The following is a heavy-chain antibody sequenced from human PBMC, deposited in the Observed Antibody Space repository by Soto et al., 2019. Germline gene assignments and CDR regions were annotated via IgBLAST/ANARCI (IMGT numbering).Heavy chain of an antibody. CDR2: IYYSGST. Sequence: QVQLQESGPGLVKPSETLSLTCTVSGGSVSSGSYYWSWIRQPPGKGLEWIGYIYYSGSTNYNPSLKSRVTISVDTSKNQFSLKLSSVTAADTAVYYCARWPTWEGAMDTRRYFDLWGRGTLVTVSS. D-gene: IGHD1-26*01. J-gene: IGHJ2*01. CDR3: ARWPTWEGAMDTRRYFDL. V-gene: IGHV4-61*01. CDR1: GGSVSSGSYY.